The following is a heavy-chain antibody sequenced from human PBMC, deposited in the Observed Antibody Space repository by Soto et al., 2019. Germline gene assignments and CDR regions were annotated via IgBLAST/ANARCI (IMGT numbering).Heavy chain of an antibody. V-gene: IGHV1-69*13. Sequence: SVKVSCKASGGTFSSYAISWVRQAPGQGLEWMGGIIPIFGTANYAQKFQGRVTITADESTSTAYMELSSLRSEDTAVYYCARPIGYCSSTSCYMGYYYYGMDVWGQGTTVTVSS. J-gene: IGHJ6*02. CDR3: ARPIGYCSSTSCYMGYYYYGMDV. D-gene: IGHD2-2*02. CDR2: IIPIFGTA. CDR1: GGTFSSYA.